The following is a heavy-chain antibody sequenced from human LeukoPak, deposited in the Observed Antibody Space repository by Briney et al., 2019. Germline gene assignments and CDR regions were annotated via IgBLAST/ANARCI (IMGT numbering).Heavy chain of an antibody. J-gene: IGHJ5*02. CDR2: IYGSGTT. CDR3: ARGMAEAYDYNWFDP. D-gene: IGHD5-12*01. Sequence: SETLSLTCTVSGGSISSYYWSWVRQPAGKGLEWIGRIYGSGTTGYNPSLQSRVTMSVDVSKNQFSLKLTSMTAADTAVYFCARGMAEAYDYNWFDPWGQGILVTVSS. CDR1: GGSISSYY. V-gene: IGHV4-4*07.